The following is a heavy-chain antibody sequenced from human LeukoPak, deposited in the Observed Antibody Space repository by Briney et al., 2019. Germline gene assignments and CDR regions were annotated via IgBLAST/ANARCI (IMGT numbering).Heavy chain of an antibody. CDR2: ISAYNGNT. Sequence: GESLKISCKASGYSFTSYWIGWVRQAPGQGLEWMGWISAYNGNTNYAKKLQGRVTMTTDTSTSTAYMELRSLRPDDTAVYYCARDQVTMVRGFSYYYGMDVWGQGTTVTVSS. V-gene: IGHV1-18*04. CDR1: GYSFTSYW. CDR3: ARDQVTMVRGFSYYYGMDV. D-gene: IGHD3-10*01. J-gene: IGHJ6*02.